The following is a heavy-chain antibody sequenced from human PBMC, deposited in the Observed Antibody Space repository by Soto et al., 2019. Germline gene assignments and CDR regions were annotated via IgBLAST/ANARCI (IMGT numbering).Heavy chain of an antibody. V-gene: IGHV1-69*04. J-gene: IGHJ5*02. CDR1: GGTFSSYT. D-gene: IGHD5-12*01. Sequence: ASVKVSCKASGGTFSSYTISWVRQAPGQGLEWLGRIIPILGIADYAQKFQGRVTITADKSTSTAYMELRSLRSDDTSVYYCAKDGCREGYFDNWFDPWGQGTLVTVSS. CDR2: IIPILGIA. CDR3: AKDGCREGYFDNWFDP.